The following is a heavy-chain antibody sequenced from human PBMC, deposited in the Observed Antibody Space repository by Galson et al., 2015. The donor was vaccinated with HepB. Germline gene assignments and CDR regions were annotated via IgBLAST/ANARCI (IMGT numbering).Heavy chain of an antibody. V-gene: IGHV3-21*01. Sequence: SLRLSCATSGFTFSLYNMNWVRQAPGKGLEWVSCISGDSTYMYYADSVKGRFTISRDNAKNSLDLQMTSLRADDTAVYYCARDPPLGTPFDFWGQGTLVTVSS. CDR3: ARDPPLGTPFDF. CDR1: GFTFSLYN. D-gene: IGHD7-27*01. CDR2: ISGDSTYM. J-gene: IGHJ4*02.